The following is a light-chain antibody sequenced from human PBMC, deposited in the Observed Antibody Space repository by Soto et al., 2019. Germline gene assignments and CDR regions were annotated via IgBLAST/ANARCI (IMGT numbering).Light chain of an antibody. V-gene: IGKV3-15*01. J-gene: IGKJ4*01. CDR2: GAS. CDR1: QSVSSN. CDR3: QQYHNWPPLT. Sequence: EIVMTHSPATLSVSPGERATLSCRASQSVSSNLAWYQQKPGQAPRLLIYGASTRATGIPARFSGSGSGTEFTLTISSLQSEDFAVYYCQQYHNWPPLTFGGGTKVEIK.